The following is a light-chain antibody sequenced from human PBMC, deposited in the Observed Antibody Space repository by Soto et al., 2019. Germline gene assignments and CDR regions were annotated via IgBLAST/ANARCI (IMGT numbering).Light chain of an antibody. V-gene: IGLV2-14*01. Sequence: QSVLTQPASVSGSPGQSITISCTGTSSDVGGYDYVSWYQQHPGKAPTLLIYDVINRPSGVSFRFSGSKSGNTASLTISGLQAEDEAEYYCSSYTRSSISVFGTGTKVHRP. CDR3: SSYTRSSISV. J-gene: IGLJ1*01. CDR1: SSDVGGYDY. CDR2: DVI.